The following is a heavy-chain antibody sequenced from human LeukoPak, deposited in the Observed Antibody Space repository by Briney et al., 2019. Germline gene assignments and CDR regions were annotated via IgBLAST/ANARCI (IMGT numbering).Heavy chain of an antibody. CDR2: INHSGST. Sequence: GSLRLSCAASGFTVSSNYMSWIRQPPGKGLEWIGEINHSGSTNYNSSLKSRVTISVDTSKNQFSLKLSAVTAADTAVYYCARVGTLDSSYASGVDNWGQGTLVTVSS. CDR3: ARVGTLDSSYASGVDN. J-gene: IGHJ4*02. CDR1: GFTVSSNY. V-gene: IGHV4-34*01. D-gene: IGHD6-6*01.